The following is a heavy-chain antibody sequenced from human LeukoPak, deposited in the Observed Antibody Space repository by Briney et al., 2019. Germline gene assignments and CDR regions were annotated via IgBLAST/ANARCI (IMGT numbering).Heavy chain of an antibody. Sequence: SETLSLTCSVSGGSISSNYWSWSGQPPGRGRVGFGSTYCTGSTNYYPSLKSRATISVDTSKNQYSLNLSTVTAADTAVYYCARGDSGWYYFDYLGQGTLVTVSS. D-gene: IGHD6-19*01. CDR3: ARGDSGWYYFDY. CDR1: GGSISSNY. V-gene: IGHV4-59*01. CDR2: TYCTGST. J-gene: IGHJ4*02.